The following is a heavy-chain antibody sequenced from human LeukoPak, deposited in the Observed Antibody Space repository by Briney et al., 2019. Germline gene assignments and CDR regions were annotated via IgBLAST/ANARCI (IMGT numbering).Heavy chain of an antibody. D-gene: IGHD2-21*01. CDR2: INPNSGGT. CDR1: GYTFTGYY. V-gene: IGHV1-2*02. Sequence: ASVKVSCKASGYTFTGYYMHWVRQAPGQGLEWMGWINPNSGGTNYAQKFRGRVTMTRDTSISTAYMELSRLRSDDTAVYYCARVWGYCGGDCHFDYWGQGTLVTVSS. J-gene: IGHJ4*02. CDR3: ARVWGYCGGDCHFDY.